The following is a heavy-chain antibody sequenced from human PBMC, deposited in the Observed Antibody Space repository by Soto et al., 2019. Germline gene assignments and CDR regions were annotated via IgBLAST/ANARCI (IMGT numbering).Heavy chain of an antibody. CDR1: GFTFSNYA. CDR2: IARAGDLI. D-gene: IGHD2-2*01. Sequence: PXGSLILSCSASGFTFSNYAMVWVRQAPGKGLEWVSAIARAGDLIRYADSVKGRFTISRDNSNNTLYLQMSSLRAEDTAIYFCAKSLTVQVLYYFDHWGPGTQVTVSS. V-gene: IGHV3-23*01. CDR3: AKSLTVQVLYYFDH. J-gene: IGHJ4*02.